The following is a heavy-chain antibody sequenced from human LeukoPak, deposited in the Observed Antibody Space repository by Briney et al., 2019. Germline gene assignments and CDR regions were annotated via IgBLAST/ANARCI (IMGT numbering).Heavy chain of an antibody. D-gene: IGHD6-19*01. CDR2: IHYSGST. J-gene: IGHJ4*02. V-gene: IGHV4-59*08. CDR3: ARWYSSGWAFDY. CDR1: GGSISSYY. Sequence: SETLSLTCTVSGGSISSYYWNWMRQPPGKGLEWIGYIHYSGSTKYNPSLKSRVTISVDTSKNQFSLKLSSVTAADTAVYYCARWYSSGWAFDYWGQGTLVTVSS.